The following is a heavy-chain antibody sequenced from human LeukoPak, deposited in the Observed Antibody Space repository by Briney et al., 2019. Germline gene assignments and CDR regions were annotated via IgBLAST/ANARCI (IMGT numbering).Heavy chain of an antibody. D-gene: IGHD2-2*01. V-gene: IGHV4-34*01. Sequence: SETLSLTCAVYGGSFSGYYWSWNRQPPGKGLEWIGEINHSGSTNYNPSLKSRVTISVDTSKNQFSLKLSSVTAADTAVYYCAREHIVVVPAAISIWFDPWGQGTLVTVSS. CDR3: AREHIVVVPAAISIWFDP. CDR1: GGSFSGYY. CDR2: INHSGST. J-gene: IGHJ5*02.